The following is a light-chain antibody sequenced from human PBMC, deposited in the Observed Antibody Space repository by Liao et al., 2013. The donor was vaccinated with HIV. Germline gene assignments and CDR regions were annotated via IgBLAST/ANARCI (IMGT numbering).Light chain of an antibody. CDR3: QVWDSSSDHRV. CDR2: YDT. V-gene: IGLV3-21*04. CDR1: DIGTRT. J-gene: IGLJ3*02. Sequence: SYELTQPASVSVAPGKTAKITCGGDDIGTRTVHWYQQKPGQAPVLVIEYDTVRPSGIPDRFSASDSGATATLTIRRVEVGDEADYYCQVWDSSSDHRVFGGGTKLTVL.